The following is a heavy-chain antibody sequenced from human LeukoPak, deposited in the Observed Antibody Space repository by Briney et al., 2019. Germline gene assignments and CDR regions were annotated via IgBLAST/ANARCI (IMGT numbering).Heavy chain of an antibody. CDR1: GFTVGGNY. J-gene: IGHJ4*02. CDR3: ARQAIDYYDSSAYPLFDY. CDR2: IYYSGST. D-gene: IGHD3-22*01. Sequence: NPGGSLRLSCAASGFTVGGNYMSWIRQPPGKGLEWIGSIYYSGSTYYNPSLKSRVTISADTSKNQFSLKLSSVTAADTAVYYCARQAIDYYDSSAYPLFDYWGQGTLVTVSS. V-gene: IGHV4-39*01.